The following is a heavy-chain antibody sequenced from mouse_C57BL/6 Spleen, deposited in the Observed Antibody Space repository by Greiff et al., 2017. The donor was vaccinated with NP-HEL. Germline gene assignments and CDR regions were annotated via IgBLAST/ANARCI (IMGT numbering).Heavy chain of an antibody. D-gene: IGHD2-3*01. CDR1: GFNIKDYY. V-gene: IGHV14-2*01. J-gene: IGHJ2*01. CDR2: IDPEDGET. Sequence: VQLKESGAELVKPGASVKLSCTASGFNIKDYYMHWVKQRTEQGLEWIGRIDPEDGETKYAPKFQGKATITADTSSNTAYLQLNSLTSEDTAVDYCASSDGIIFDYWGQGTTLTVSS. CDR3: ASSDGIIFDY.